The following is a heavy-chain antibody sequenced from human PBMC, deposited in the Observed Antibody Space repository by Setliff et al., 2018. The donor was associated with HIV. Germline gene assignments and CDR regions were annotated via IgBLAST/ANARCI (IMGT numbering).Heavy chain of an antibody. Sequence: ASVKVSCKASGYTFIKYYMHWVRQAPGQGLEWMGIIDPSGGSTRYAQRFQGRVTMTRDTSTNTVYMELSSLRSEDTAVYYCGRDSSFGERPNWFDPWGQGTLVTVSS. D-gene: IGHD3-10*01. CDR3: GRDSSFGERPNWFDP. CDR2: IDPSGGST. V-gene: IGHV1-46*01. J-gene: IGHJ5*02. CDR1: GYTFIKYY.